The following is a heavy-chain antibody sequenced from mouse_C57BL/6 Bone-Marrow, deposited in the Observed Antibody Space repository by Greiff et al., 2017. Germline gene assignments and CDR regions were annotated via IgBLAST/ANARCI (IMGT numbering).Heavy chain of an antibody. CDR1: GYTFTSYW. Sequence: QVQLQQPGAELVMPGASVKLSCKASGYTFTSYWMHWVKQRPGQGLEWIGEIDPSDSYTNYNQKFKGKSTLTVDKSSSTAYMQLSSLTSEDSAVYYCARVGLRPVFDYWGPGTTLTVSS. V-gene: IGHV1-69*01. CDR3: ARVGLRPVFDY. J-gene: IGHJ2*01. CDR2: IDPSDSYT. D-gene: IGHD2-4*01.